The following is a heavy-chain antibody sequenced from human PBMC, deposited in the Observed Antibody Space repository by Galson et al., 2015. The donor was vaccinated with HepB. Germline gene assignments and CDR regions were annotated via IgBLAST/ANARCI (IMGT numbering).Heavy chain of an antibody. Sequence: SVKVSCKASGYTFTSYAMSWVRQAPGQGLEWMGWINTNTGNPTYAQGLSGRFVFSLDTSVNTAYLQISSLKAEDTAVYYCARVLYDFWSGPSYYYMDVWGKGTTVTVSS. CDR2: INTNTGNP. CDR1: GYTFTSYA. V-gene: IGHV7-4-1*02. D-gene: IGHD3-3*01. CDR3: ARVLYDFWSGPSYYYMDV. J-gene: IGHJ6*03.